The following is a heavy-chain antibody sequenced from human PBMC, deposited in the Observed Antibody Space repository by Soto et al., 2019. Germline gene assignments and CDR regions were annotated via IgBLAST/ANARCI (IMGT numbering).Heavy chain of an antibody. V-gene: IGHV3-74*01. CDR1: GFTVSSNW. D-gene: IGHD4-4*01. CDR2: ISSDGSTT. Sequence: EVPLVESGGGLVQPGGSLTLSCAASGFTVSSNWMHWVRQAPGKGLVWVSRISSDGSTTNYADSVKGRFTISRVNAKSTLYLQMNSLRAEDTAVYYCARGYNNYGAVLLFWGQGALVTVSS. J-gene: IGHJ4*02. CDR3: ARGYNNYGAVLLF.